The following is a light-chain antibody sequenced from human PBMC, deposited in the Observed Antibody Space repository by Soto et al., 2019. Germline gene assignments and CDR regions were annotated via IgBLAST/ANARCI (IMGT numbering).Light chain of an antibody. CDR3: QQYGSSPPFT. J-gene: IGKJ3*01. Sequence: EIVLTQSPGTLSLSPGERATLSCRASQSVSSSYLAWYQQKPGQAPRLLIYGASSRATGIPDRFSGSGSGTDVTLTISRREPEDFAVYYCQQYGSSPPFTCGPGTEVDIK. V-gene: IGKV3-20*01. CDR2: GAS. CDR1: QSVSSSY.